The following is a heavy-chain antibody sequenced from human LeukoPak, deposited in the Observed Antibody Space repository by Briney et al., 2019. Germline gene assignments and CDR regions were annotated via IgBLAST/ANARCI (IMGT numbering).Heavy chain of an antibody. CDR3: ARGDRGYYYPY. J-gene: IGHJ4*02. CDR2: IYYSGSS. CDR1: GGSCSSGQYY. V-gene: IGHV4-30-4*08. Sequence: SQTLSLTCSVSGGSCSSGQYYWSWIRQPPGKGLDWVGHIYYSGSSYYDPSLKSRVTISVDTSKNQCSLKLSSVTAADTAVYYCARGDRGYYYPYWGQGTLVTVSS. D-gene: IGHD3-22*01.